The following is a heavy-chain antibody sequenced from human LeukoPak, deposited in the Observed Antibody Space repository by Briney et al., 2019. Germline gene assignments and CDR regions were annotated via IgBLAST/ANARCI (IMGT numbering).Heavy chain of an antibody. J-gene: IGHJ4*02. CDR1: GFTFSSYS. Sequence: VWSLRLSCAASGFTFSSYSMNWVRQAPGKGLEWVSSISSSSSYIYYADSVKGRFTISRDNAKNSLYLQMNSLRAEDTAVYYCARDAGGYAALDYWGQGTLVTVSS. CDR3: ARDAGGYAALDY. V-gene: IGHV3-21*01. CDR2: ISSSSSYI. D-gene: IGHD5-12*01.